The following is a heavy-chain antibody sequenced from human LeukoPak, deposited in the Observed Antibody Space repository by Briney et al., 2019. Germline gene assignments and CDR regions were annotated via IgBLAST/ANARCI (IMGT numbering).Heavy chain of an antibody. D-gene: IGHD3-22*01. J-gene: IGHJ4*02. CDR2: TSSSSSTI. CDR3: ARDRYYDSSGYAY. Sequence: GGTLRLSCAASGFTFSSYSMNWVRQAPGKGLEWVSYTSSSSSTIYYADSVKGRFTISRDNAKNSLYLQMNSLRDEDTAVYYCARDRYYDSSGYAYWGQGTLVTVSS. CDR1: GFTFSSYS. V-gene: IGHV3-48*02.